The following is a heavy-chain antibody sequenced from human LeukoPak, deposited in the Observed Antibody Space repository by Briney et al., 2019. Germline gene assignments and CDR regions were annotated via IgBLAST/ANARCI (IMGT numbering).Heavy chain of an antibody. CDR1: GFTVSNNF. CDR3: ARGFTWGSS. V-gene: IGHV3-53*05. CDR2: IYGGGST. Sequence: GGSLILSCAASGFTVSNNFMSWVRQAPGKGLEWVSVIYGGGSTYYADSVKGRFIISRDTSKNTLYLQMNSLRAEDTAVYYCARGFTWGSSWGQGIMVTVSS. J-gene: IGHJ3*01. D-gene: IGHD3-16*01.